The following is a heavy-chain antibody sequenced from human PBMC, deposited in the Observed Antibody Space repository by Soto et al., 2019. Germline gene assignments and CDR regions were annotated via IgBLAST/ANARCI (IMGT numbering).Heavy chain of an antibody. Sequence: ASVKVSCKASGYTFTGYYMHWVRQAPGQGLEWMGWINPSSGGTNYAQKFQGRVTMTMDTSISTSYMDLSRLRSDDTAEYSAARYPAYYYGSGSLRGFDSWGQGTLVTVSS. D-gene: IGHD3-10*01. CDR1: GYTFTGYY. CDR3: ARYPAYYYGSGSLRGFDS. V-gene: IGHV1-2*02. J-gene: IGHJ5*01. CDR2: INPSSGGT.